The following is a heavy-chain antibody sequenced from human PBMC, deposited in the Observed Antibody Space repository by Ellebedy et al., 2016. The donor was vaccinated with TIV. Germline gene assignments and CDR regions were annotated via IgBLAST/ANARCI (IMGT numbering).Heavy chain of an antibody. J-gene: IGHJ4*02. CDR3: ARLGDRWIQLCDY. V-gene: IGHV5-51*01. CDR2: IYPGDSDT. CDR1: GYSFTSYW. D-gene: IGHD5-18*01. Sequence: KVSCKGSGYSFTSYWIGWVRQMPGKGLEWMGIIYPGDSDTRYSPSFQGQVTISADKSISTAYLQWSSLKASDTAMYYCARLGDRWIQLCDYWGQGTLVTISS.